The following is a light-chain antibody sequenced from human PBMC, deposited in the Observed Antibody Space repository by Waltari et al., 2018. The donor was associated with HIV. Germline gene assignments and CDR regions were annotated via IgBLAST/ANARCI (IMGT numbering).Light chain of an antibody. Sequence: QSVLTQPPSVSGAPGQRVTISCTGGSSNIGAGSDVPWYQRLPGTAPRLLIFATINRPSGVPDRFSGSSSGTSASLAITGLQAEDEADYYCQSYDSSLTMVFGGGTKVTVL. V-gene: IGLV1-40*01. CDR3: QSYDSSLTMV. J-gene: IGLJ2*01. CDR2: ATI. CDR1: SSNIGAGSD.